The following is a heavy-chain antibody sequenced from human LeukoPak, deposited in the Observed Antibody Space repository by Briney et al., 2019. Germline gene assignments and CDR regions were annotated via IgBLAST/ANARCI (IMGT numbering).Heavy chain of an antibody. CDR3: ARRFPLRYFDWPPGAFDI. D-gene: IGHD3-9*01. V-gene: IGHV4-39*01. CDR2: IYYSGST. J-gene: IGHJ3*02. CDR1: GGSISSSSYY. Sequence: PSETLSLTCTVSGGSISSSSYYWGWIRQPPGKGLEWIGSIYYSGSTYYNPSLKSRVTISVDTSKNQFPLKLSSVTAADTAVYYCARRFPLRYFDWPPGAFDIWGQGTMVTVSS.